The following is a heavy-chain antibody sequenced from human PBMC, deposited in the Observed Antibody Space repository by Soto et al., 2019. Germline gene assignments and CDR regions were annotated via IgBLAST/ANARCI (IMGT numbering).Heavy chain of an antibody. V-gene: IGHV3-21*01. CDR1: GFTFSSYS. CDR2: ISSSSSYI. Sequence: EVQLVESGGCLVKPGGSLRLSCAASGFTFSSYSMNWVRQAPGKGLEWVSSISSSSSYIYYADSVKGRFTISRDNAKNSLYLQMNSLRAEDTAVYYCARDLGYVVVVAAIPGDAFDIWGQGTMVTVSS. CDR3: ARDLGYVVVVAAIPGDAFDI. D-gene: IGHD2-15*01. J-gene: IGHJ3*02.